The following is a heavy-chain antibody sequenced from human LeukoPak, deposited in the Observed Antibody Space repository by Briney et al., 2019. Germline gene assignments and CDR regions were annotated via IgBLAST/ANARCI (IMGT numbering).Heavy chain of an antibody. CDR1: GFTFTDHY. V-gene: IGHV1-2*02. D-gene: IGHD2/OR15-2a*01. J-gene: IGHJ4*02. Sequence: ASVEVSCKSSGFTFTDHYIHWVRQGPGQGLEGMGYIGPHSTFTSSPQEFQGRVTMTRDASMSTAYMELTRLTSDDTAVYYCVREGEGPLSKDFDYWGQGTLVTVSS. CDR2: IGPHSTFT. CDR3: VREGEGPLSKDFDY.